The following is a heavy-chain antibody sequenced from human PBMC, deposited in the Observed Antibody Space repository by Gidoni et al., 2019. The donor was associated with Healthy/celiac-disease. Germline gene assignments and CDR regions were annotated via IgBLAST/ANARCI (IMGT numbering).Heavy chain of an antibody. D-gene: IGHD2-15*01. V-gene: IGHV3-33*01. CDR3: ARDAVVVVAATRLSMTFDY. CDR2: IWYDGSNK. CDR1: GFTFSSYG. Sequence: QVQLVESGGGVVQPGRSLRLSCAASGFTFSSYGMHWVRQAPGKGLEWVAVIWYDGSNKYYADSVKGRFTISRDNSKNTLYLQMNSLRAEDTAVYYCARDAVVVVAATRLSMTFDYWGQGTLVTVSS. J-gene: IGHJ4*02.